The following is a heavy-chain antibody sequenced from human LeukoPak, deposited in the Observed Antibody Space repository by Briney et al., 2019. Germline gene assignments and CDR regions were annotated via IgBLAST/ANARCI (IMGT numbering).Heavy chain of an antibody. D-gene: IGHD3-22*01. CDR1: GGTFSSYA. CDR3: ASHYDSSGYYYYYFDY. V-gene: IGHV1-69*13. J-gene: IGHJ4*02. Sequence: ASVKVSFKASGGTFSSYAISWVRQAPGQGLEWMGGIIPIFGTADYAQKFQGRVTITADESTSTAYMELSSLRSEDTAVYYCASHYDSSGYYYYYFDYWGQGTLVTVSS. CDR2: IIPIFGTA.